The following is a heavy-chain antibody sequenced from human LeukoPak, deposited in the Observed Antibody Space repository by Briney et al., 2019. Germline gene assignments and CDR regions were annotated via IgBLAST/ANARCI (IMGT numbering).Heavy chain of an antibody. Sequence: GRSMSLSCVASGFTLPRYWMNWVRQAPGKVLEWVANIKQDGSEKNYVDSVKGRFTISRDNDKNSLYLQMNSLRAEETDIYYCVGGSGYWGQGTLVTVSS. CDR1: GFTLPRYW. D-gene: IGHD5-12*01. J-gene: IGHJ4*02. CDR2: IKQDGSEK. V-gene: IGHV3-7*01. CDR3: VGGSGY.